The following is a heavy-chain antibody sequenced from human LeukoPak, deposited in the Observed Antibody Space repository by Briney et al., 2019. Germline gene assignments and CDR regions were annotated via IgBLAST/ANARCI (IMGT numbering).Heavy chain of an antibody. D-gene: IGHD3-10*01. CDR1: GFTFSSYA. V-gene: IGHV3-23*01. CDR2: ISGSGGST. J-gene: IGHJ4*02. CDR3: ATTPLWFGELPDDY. Sequence: PGGSLRLSCAASGFTFSSYAMSWVRQAPGKGLEWVSAISGSGGSTYYADSVKGRFTIPRDNSKNTLYLQMNSLGAEDTAVYYCATTPLWFGELPDDYWGQGTLVTVSS.